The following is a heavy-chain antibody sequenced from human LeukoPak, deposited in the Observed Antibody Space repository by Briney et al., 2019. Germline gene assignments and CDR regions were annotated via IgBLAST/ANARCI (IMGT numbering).Heavy chain of an antibody. CDR2: ISGSGGST. V-gene: IGHV3-23*01. CDR1: GFTFSSYA. CDR3: AKEGVYYDSSGYYHRAFDY. Sequence: GGSLRLSCAASGFTFSSYAMSWVRQAPGKGLEWVSAISGSGGSTYYADSVKGRFTISRDNSKNTLYLQMNSLRAEDTAVYYCAKEGVYYDSSGYYHRAFDYWGQGTLVTVSS. D-gene: IGHD3-22*01. J-gene: IGHJ4*02.